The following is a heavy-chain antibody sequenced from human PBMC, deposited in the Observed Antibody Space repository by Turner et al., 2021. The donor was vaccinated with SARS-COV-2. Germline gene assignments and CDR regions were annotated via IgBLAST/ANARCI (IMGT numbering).Heavy chain of an antibody. CDR2: IGTAGDT. CDR1: GFTFSSYD. Sequence: EVQLVESGGGLVQPGGSLRLSCAASGFTFSSYDMHWVRQATGKGREWVSAIGTAGDTYYPGSVKGRFTISRENAKNSLYLQMNSLRAGDTAVYYCARGYFDSSGYHNWFDPWGQGTLVTVSS. D-gene: IGHD3-22*01. CDR3: ARGYFDSSGYHNWFDP. J-gene: IGHJ5*02. V-gene: IGHV3-13*04.